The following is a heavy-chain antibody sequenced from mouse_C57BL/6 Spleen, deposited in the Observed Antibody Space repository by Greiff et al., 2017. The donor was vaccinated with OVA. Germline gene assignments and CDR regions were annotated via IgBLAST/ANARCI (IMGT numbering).Heavy chain of an antibody. J-gene: IGHJ2*01. D-gene: IGHD3-2*02. CDR2: IYPGDGDT. CDR3: ARGTAQATSDY. CDR1: GYAFSSYW. V-gene: IGHV1-80*01. Sequence: QVHVKQSGAELVKPGASVKISCKASGYAFSSYWMNWVKQRPGKGLEWIGQIYPGDGDTNYNGKFNGKATLTADKSSSTAYMQLSSLTSEDSAVYFCARGTAQATSDYWGQGTTLTVSS.